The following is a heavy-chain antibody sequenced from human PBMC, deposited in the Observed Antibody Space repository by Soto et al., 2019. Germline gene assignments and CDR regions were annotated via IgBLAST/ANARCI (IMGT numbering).Heavy chain of an antibody. D-gene: IGHD1-26*01. CDR3: ATKDNGKYFFDY. V-gene: IGHV4-28*01. Sequence: QVQLQESGPGLVKPSDTLSLTCGVSGSSISNDNWWVWIRQPPGKGLEWIGYIHHTGFTYSNPSHKSRLTMSVDTSKNQFSLKMSSVYAVDTAVYYGATKDNGKYFFDYWGQGTLVTVSS. CDR2: IHHTGFT. J-gene: IGHJ4*02. CDR1: GSSISNDNW.